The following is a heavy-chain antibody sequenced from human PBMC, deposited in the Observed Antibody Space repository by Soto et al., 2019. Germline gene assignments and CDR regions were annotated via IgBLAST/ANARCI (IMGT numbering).Heavy chain of an antibody. D-gene: IGHD3-10*01. J-gene: IGHJ6*02. V-gene: IGHV1-2*02. CDR2: INPNSGGT. CDR3: ARGDYYGSGSHLYYGMDV. Sequence: ASVKVSCKASGYTFTGYYMHWVRQAPGQGLEWMGWINPNSGGTNYAQKFQGRVTMTRDTSISTAYMELSRLRSDDTAVYYCARGDYYGSGSHLYYGMDVWGQGTTVTVSS. CDR1: GYTFTGYY.